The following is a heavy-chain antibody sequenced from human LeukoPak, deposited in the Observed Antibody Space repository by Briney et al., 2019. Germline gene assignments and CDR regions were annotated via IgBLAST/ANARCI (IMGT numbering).Heavy chain of an antibody. CDR1: GGSISSSSYY. CDR2: IYYSGRT. J-gene: IGHJ3*02. CDR3: ARFEYSGYDYAFDI. D-gene: IGHD5-12*01. V-gene: IGHV4-39*01. Sequence: PSETLSLTCTVSGGSISSSSYYWGWIRQPPGKGLEWIGSIYYSGRTYYNPSLKSRVTISVDTSKNQFSLKLSSVTAADTAVYYCARFEYSGYDYAFDIWGQGTMVTVSS.